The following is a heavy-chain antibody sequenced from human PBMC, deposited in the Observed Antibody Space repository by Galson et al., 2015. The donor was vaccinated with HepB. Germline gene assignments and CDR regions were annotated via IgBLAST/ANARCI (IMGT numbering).Heavy chain of an antibody. CDR3: ASSSGITIFLYGTDV. V-gene: IGHV1-8*01. J-gene: IGHJ6*02. Sequence: SVKVSCKASGYTFTSYDINWGRQATGQGLEWMGWMNPNSGNTGYAQKFQGRVTMTRNTSISTAYMELSSLRSEDTAVYYCASSSGITIFLYGTDVWGHGTTVTVSS. CDR1: GYTFTSYD. CDR2: MNPNSGNT. D-gene: IGHD3-9*01.